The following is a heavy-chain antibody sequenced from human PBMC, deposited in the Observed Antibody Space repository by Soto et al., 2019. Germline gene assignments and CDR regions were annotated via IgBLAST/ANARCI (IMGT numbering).Heavy chain of an antibody. D-gene: IGHD3-9*01. CDR1: GYSFTNYW. V-gene: IGHV5-51*01. Sequence: ESLKISCKGSGYSFTNYWIGWVRQMPGKGLEWMGIINPADSDTRYSPSFQGQVTVSVDKSISTAYLQRGSLKASDTAMYYCVRPDSTGYYSHWGQGTPVTVS. CDR3: VRPDSTGYYSH. J-gene: IGHJ4*02. CDR2: INPADSDT.